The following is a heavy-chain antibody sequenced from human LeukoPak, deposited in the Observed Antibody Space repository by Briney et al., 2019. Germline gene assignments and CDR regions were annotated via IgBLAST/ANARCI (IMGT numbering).Heavy chain of an antibody. Sequence: ASVKVSCKALGYTFTGYYLHWVRQAPGQGLEWMGIINPSGGGTSYAQKFQGSVTITRDTSTSTVYMELSSLRSEDTAVYYCARGGAYCGGDCYAFDYWGQGTLVTVSS. CDR2: INPSGGGT. CDR3: ARGGAYCGGDCYAFDY. CDR1: GYTFTGYY. V-gene: IGHV1-46*01. D-gene: IGHD2-21*02. J-gene: IGHJ4*02.